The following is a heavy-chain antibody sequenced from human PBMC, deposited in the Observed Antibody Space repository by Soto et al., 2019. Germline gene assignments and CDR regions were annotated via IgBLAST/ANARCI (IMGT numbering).Heavy chain of an antibody. V-gene: IGHV3-23*01. CDR1: GFTFSSYA. D-gene: IGHD4-17*01. CDR3: AKVKYTVYGDYVRYFDY. J-gene: IGHJ4*02. CDR2: ISGSGGST. Sequence: GGSLRLSCAASGFTFSSYAMSWVRQAPGKGLEWVSAISGSGGSTYYADSVKGRFTISRDNSKNTLYLQMNSLRAEDTAVYYCAKVKYTVYGDYVRYFDYWGQGTLVTVSS.